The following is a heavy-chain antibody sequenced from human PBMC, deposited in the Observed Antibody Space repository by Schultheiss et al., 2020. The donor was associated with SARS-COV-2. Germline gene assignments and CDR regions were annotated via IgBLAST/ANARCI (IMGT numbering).Heavy chain of an antibody. CDR2: IYYSGST. CDR1: GGSISSSSYY. V-gene: IGHV4-39*01. Sequence: SETLSLTCTVSGGSISSSSYYWGLIRQPPGKGLEWIGSIYYSGSTYYNPSLKSRVTISVDTSKNQFSLKLSSVTAADTAVYYCARQLLPAARAYYGMDVWGQGTTVTVSS. CDR3: ARQLLPAARAYYGMDV. J-gene: IGHJ6*02. D-gene: IGHD2-2*01.